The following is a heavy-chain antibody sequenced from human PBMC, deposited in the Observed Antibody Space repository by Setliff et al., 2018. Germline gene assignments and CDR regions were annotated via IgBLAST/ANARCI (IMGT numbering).Heavy chain of an antibody. CDR1: GDSISNDYW. J-gene: IGHJ4*02. CDR3: ARGVRTGHLDS. V-gene: IGHV4-4*02. Sequence: SETLSLTCAVSGDSISNDYWWSWVRQPPEREPEWIGEINQSGTTNYNPPLKGRATISVDNSKNQFSLNLNSATVADTAVYFCARGVRTGHLDSWGQGTLVTVSS. CDR2: INQSGTT. D-gene: IGHD1-1*01.